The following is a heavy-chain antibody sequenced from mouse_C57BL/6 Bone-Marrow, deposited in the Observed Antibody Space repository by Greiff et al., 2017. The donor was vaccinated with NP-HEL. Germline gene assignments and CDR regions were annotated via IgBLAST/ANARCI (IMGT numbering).Heavy chain of an antibody. Sequence: VQLQQPGAELVKPGASVQMSCKASGYTFTSYWITWVKQRPGQGLEWIGDIYPGSGSTNYNEQFKSKATLTVDTSSSTAYMQLSSLTSEDSAVYYCAREDYSNYDYAMDYWGQGTSVTVSS. CDR3: AREDYSNYDYAMDY. CDR1: GYTFTSYW. CDR2: IYPGSGST. J-gene: IGHJ4*01. V-gene: IGHV1-55*01. D-gene: IGHD2-5*01.